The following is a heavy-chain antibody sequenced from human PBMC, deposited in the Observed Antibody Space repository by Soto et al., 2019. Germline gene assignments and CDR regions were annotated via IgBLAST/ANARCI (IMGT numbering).Heavy chain of an antibody. Sequence: SXKVSCNTSGYTFTGYYIHWVRQAPGQGLEWMGWINPNSGGTKYAQKFQGRVTLTRDTSISTAYMELSRVQSDDTAVYYCARDEAATGTGFDPLGQGTLVTVYS. D-gene: IGHD6-13*01. J-gene: IGHJ5*02. CDR3: ARDEAATGTGFDP. V-gene: IGHV1-2*02. CDR1: GYTFTGYY. CDR2: INPNSGGT.